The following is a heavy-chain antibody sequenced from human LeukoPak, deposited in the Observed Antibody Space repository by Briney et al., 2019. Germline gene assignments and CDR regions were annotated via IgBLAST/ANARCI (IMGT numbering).Heavy chain of an antibody. CDR2: ISSSGSTI. J-gene: IGHJ3*02. Sequence: GGSLRLSCAASGFTFSDYYVSWIRQAPGKGLEWVSYISSSGSTIYYADSVKGRFTISRDNAKNSLYLQMNSLRAEDTAVYYCARVQQQLVLGAFDIWGQGTMVTVSS. V-gene: IGHV3-11*01. CDR1: GFTFSDYY. CDR3: ARVQQQLVLGAFDI. D-gene: IGHD6-13*01.